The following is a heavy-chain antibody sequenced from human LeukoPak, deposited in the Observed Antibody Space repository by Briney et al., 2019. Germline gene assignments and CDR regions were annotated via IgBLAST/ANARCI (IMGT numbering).Heavy chain of an antibody. CDR3: ARENGGWYKDRDWYFDL. Sequence: GGSLRLSCAASGFTFSSYAMHWVRQAPGKRLEWVTVISYDGSNKYYADSVKGRFTISRDNSKNTLYLQMNSLRAEDTAVYYCARENGGWYKDRDWYFDLWGRGTLVTVSS. CDR2: ISYDGSNK. D-gene: IGHD6-19*01. V-gene: IGHV3-30*04. J-gene: IGHJ2*01. CDR1: GFTFSSYA.